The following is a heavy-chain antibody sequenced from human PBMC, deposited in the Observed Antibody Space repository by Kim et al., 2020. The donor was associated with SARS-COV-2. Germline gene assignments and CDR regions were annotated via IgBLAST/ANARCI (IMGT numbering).Heavy chain of an antibody. CDR1: GGSFSGYY. CDR3: ARVPINCSSTSCSQSSYYYYYMDV. V-gene: IGHV4-34*01. J-gene: IGHJ6*03. Sequence: SETLSLTCAVYGGSFSGYYWSWIRQPPGKGLEWIGEINHSGSTNYNPSLKSRVTISVDTSKNQFSLKLSSVTAADTAVYYCARVPINCSSTSCSQSSYYYYYMDVWGKGTTVTVSS. D-gene: IGHD2-2*01. CDR2: INHSGST.